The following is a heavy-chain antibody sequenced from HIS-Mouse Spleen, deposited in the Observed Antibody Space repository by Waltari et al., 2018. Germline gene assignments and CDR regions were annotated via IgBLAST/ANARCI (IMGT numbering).Heavy chain of an antibody. CDR2: IYYSGST. D-gene: IGHD6-13*01. J-gene: IGHJ2*01. Sequence: HLQLQESGPGLVKPSETLSLTCTVSGGPIRSRRYYWGWIRQPPGKGLEWIGSIYYSGSTYYNPSLKSRVTISVDTSKNQFSLKLSSVTAADTAVYYCAREIPYSSSWYDWYFDLWGRGTLVTVSS. V-gene: IGHV4-39*07. CDR3: AREIPYSSSWYDWYFDL. CDR1: GGPIRSRRYY.